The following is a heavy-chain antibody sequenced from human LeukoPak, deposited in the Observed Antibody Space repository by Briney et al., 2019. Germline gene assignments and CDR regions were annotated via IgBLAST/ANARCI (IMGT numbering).Heavy chain of an antibody. CDR3: ARGRYSSGWYGGY. Sequence: SVKVSCKASGGTFSSYAISWVRQAPGQGLEWMGGISPIFGTANYAQKFQGRVTITADKSTSTAYMELSSLRSEDTAVYYCARGRYSSGWYGGYWGQGTLVSVSS. J-gene: IGHJ4*02. D-gene: IGHD6-19*01. CDR1: GGTFSSYA. CDR2: ISPIFGTA. V-gene: IGHV1-69*06.